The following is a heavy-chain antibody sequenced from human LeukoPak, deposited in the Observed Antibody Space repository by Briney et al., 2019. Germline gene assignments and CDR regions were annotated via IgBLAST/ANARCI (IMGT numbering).Heavy chain of an antibody. CDR2: MNSVHS. J-gene: IGHJ3*02. CDR3: ARLHGNASDI. Sequence: GAAVKVSCKASGYTFTSHDMNWVRQAAGQGLEWVGWMNSVHSGPAQKFQGRVTISRNISISTSYMELTSLTSEDTAVYYCARLHGNASDIWGQGTMVSVSS. V-gene: IGHV1-8*01. CDR1: GYTFTSHD.